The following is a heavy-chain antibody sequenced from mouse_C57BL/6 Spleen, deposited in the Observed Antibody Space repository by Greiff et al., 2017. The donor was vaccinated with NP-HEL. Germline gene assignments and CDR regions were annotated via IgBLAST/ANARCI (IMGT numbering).Heavy chain of an antibody. V-gene: IGHV1-54*01. J-gene: IGHJ4*01. CDR2: LNPGSGGT. D-gene: IGHD1-1*01. CDR3: ARLRYYGSSYDYAMDY. Sequence: QVQLQQSGAELVRPGTSVKVSCKASGYAFTNYLIEWVKQRPGQGLEWIGVLNPGSGGTNSNEKFKGKATLTADKSSSTAYMQLSSLTSEDSAVYFCARLRYYGSSYDYAMDYWGQGTSVTVSS. CDR1: GYAFTNYL.